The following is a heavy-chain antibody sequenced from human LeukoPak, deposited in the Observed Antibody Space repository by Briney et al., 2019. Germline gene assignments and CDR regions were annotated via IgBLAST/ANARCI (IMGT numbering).Heavy chain of an antibody. J-gene: IGHJ4*02. CDR2: IYYSGNT. D-gene: IGHD4-11*01. V-gene: IGHV4-39*01. CDR1: GVSISSSNSY. Sequence: SETLSLTCTVSGVSISSSNSYWGWIRQPPGKGLEWIGSIYYSGNTYYNASLKSQVSISIDTSKNQFSLKLTSTTAADTAHYYCARAEINDYNRYWGQGILVIVSS. CDR3: ARAEINDYNRY.